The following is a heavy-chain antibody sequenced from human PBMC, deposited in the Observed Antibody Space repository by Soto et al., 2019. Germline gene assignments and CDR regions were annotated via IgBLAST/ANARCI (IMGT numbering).Heavy chain of an antibody. J-gene: IGHJ4*02. CDR1: GFAFSSYG. D-gene: IGHD5-18*01. V-gene: IGHV3-30*03. Sequence: QAQLVESGGCVVQPGRSLRLSCAASGFAFSSYGMNWVGQAPGTRLEWVAVISYDGSLQHYADSVKGRFTISRDNSKNMVLLQMSSLRAVDTAVYYCVSDRGYGHASVPYSWGQGTLVSVSS. CDR3: VSDRGYGHASVPYS. CDR2: ISYDGSLQ.